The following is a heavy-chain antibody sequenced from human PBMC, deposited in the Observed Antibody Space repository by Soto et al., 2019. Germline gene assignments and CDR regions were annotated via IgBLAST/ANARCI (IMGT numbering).Heavy chain of an antibody. Sequence: SETLSLTCTVSGGSISSSSYYWGWIRQPPGKGLEWIGSIFYSGSTYYNPSLKSRVTISVDTSKNHFSLRLISVTAADTAIYFCAREGNLGRWLKPLDFWGQGTLVTVSS. CDR1: GGSISSSSYY. V-gene: IGHV4-39*02. J-gene: IGHJ4*02. D-gene: IGHD5-12*01. CDR2: IFYSGST. CDR3: AREGNLGRWLKPLDF.